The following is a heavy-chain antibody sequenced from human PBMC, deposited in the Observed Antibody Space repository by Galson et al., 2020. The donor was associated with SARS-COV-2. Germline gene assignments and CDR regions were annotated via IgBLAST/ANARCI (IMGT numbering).Heavy chain of an antibody. CDR3: ARVGSSSWYFDY. CDR2: LYSEGSST. V-gene: IGHV3-74*01. CDR1: GSTFSSYW. Sequence: ALHGESLKISCAASGSTFSSYWMPWVRPAPGKGLVWLSRLYSEGSSTSYAHSVKGRFTISRDNAKNSLYPQMNSLRAEDTAVYYCARVGSSSWYFDYWGQGTLVTVSS. D-gene: IGHD6-13*01. J-gene: IGHJ4*02.